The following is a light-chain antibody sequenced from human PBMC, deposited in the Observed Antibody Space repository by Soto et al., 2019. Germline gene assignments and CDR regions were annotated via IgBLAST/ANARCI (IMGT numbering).Light chain of an antibody. CDR2: GAS. CDR3: QQYEKWPPSIT. V-gene: IGKV3-20*01. Sequence: ELVLTQSPGTLSLSPGERATLSCRASQSVISTYLAWYQQKPGQAPRLLIYGASSRATGIPDRFSGSGSGTDFTLTISSLQSEDFAVYYCQQYEKWPPSITFGQGTRLEIK. CDR1: QSVISTY. J-gene: IGKJ5*01.